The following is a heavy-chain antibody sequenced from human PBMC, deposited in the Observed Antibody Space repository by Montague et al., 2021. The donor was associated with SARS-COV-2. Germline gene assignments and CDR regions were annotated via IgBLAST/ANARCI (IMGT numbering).Heavy chain of an antibody. V-gene: IGHV4-34*01. CDR1: GGSFSGYY. J-gene: IGHJ6*02. CDR3: TREGYQVLWSDYYYYGMDV. CDR2: INHSGST. Sequence: SETLSLTCAVYGGSFSGYYWSWIRQPPGKGLDWIGEINHSGSTNYNPSLKSRVTISVDTSKNQFSLKLSSVTAADTAVYYCTREGYQVLWSDYYYYGMDVWGQGTTVTVSS. D-gene: IGHD2-2*01.